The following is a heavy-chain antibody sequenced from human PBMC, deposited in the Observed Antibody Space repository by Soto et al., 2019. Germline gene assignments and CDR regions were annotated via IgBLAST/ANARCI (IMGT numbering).Heavy chain of an antibody. J-gene: IGHJ4*02. CDR2: INPNSGGT. Sequence: QVQLVQSGAEVKKPGASVKVSCKASGYRFTDYYIHWVRQAPGQGLEWMGWINPNSGGTHTPNSSGPNYAHKFQGRLTMTRDTSISTAYMELSGLTSDDTAVYYCARDGAATFGDLDCWGPGTLVTVSS. V-gene: IGHV1-2*02. CDR3: ARDGAATFGDLDC. D-gene: IGHD3-10*01. CDR1: GYRFTDYY.